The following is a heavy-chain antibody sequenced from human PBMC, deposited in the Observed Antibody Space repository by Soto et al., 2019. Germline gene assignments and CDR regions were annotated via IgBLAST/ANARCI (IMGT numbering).Heavy chain of an antibody. CDR1: GGTFSSYA. CDR2: IIPIFGTA. D-gene: IGHD5-12*01. CDR3: ARAPGNIVATIGTFDY. J-gene: IGHJ4*02. Sequence: QVQLVQSGAEVKKPGSSVKVSCKASGGTFSSYAISWVRQAPGQGLEWMGGIIPIFGTANYAQKFKGRVTITADKSTSTAYMELSSLRSEDTAVYYCARAPGNIVATIGTFDYWGQGTLVTVSS. V-gene: IGHV1-69*06.